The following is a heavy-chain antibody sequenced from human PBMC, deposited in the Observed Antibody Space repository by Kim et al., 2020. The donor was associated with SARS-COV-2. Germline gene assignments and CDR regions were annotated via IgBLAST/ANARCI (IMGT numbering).Heavy chain of an antibody. V-gene: IGHV3-48*03. CDR2: ISSSGSTI. CDR3: ARERGRNDFWSGYPH. Sequence: GGSLRLSCAASGFTFSSYEMNWVRQAPGKGLEWVSYISSSGSTIYYADSVKGRFTISRDNAKNSLYLQMNSLRAEDTAVYYCARERGRNDFWSGYPHWGQGTLVTVSS. CDR1: GFTFSSYE. D-gene: IGHD3-3*01. J-gene: IGHJ4*02.